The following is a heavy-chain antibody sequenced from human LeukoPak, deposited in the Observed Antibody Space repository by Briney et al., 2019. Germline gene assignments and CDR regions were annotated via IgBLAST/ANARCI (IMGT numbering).Heavy chain of an antibody. CDR2: INQDGSQK. J-gene: IGHJ4*02. CDR3: ATDRGWRTSGYYLYYFEY. V-gene: IGHV3-7*01. D-gene: IGHD3-3*01. Sequence: GGSLRLSCAASGFTFGSCWMNWVRQTPGKGLEWVANINQDGSQKFYVDSVKGRFTISRDNTKNLLYLQMSSLRAEDTAVYYCATDRGWRTSGYYLYYFEYWGQGTLVTFSS. CDR1: GFTFGSCW.